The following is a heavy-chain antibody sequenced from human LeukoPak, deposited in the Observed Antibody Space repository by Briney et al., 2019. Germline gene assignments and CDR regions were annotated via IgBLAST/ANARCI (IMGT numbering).Heavy chain of an antibody. V-gene: IGHV3-9*01. Sequence: PGRSLRLSCAASGFTFDDYAMHWVRQAPGKGLEWVSGISWNSGSIGYADSVKGRFTISRDNAKNCLYLQMNSLRAEDTALYYCAKAGDYDILTGYPAYFDYWGQGTLVTVSS. CDR2: ISWNSGSI. CDR3: AKAGDYDILTGYPAYFDY. J-gene: IGHJ4*02. D-gene: IGHD3-9*01. CDR1: GFTFDDYA.